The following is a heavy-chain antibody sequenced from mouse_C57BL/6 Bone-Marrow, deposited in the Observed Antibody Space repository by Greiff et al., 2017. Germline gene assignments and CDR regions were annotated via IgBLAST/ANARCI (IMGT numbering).Heavy chain of an antibody. Sequence: VQLQQPGAELARPGASVKLSCKASGYTFTSYGISWVKQRTGQGLEWIGEIYPRSGNTYYNEKFKGKATLTADKSSSTAYMELRSLTSEDSAVYFCARYYYGSHWYFDVWGTGTTVTVSS. J-gene: IGHJ1*03. CDR1: GYTFTSYG. D-gene: IGHD1-1*01. CDR3: ARYYYGSHWYFDV. CDR2: IYPRSGNT. V-gene: IGHV1-81*01.